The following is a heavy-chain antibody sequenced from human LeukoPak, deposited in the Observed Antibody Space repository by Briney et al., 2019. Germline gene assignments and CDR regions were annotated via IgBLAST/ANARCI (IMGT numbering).Heavy chain of an antibody. J-gene: IGHJ4*02. CDR2: IKEDGSEK. CDR1: GFTFSWYW. Sequence: GGSLRLSCAASGFTFSWYWMSWVRQAPGKGLESVANIKEDGSEKYYVDSVKSRFTISRDNAKNSLYLQMNSLRVEDTAVYYCAGLTRGSTEVHWGQGTLVTVSS. D-gene: IGHD2-21*02. CDR3: AGLTRGSTEVH. V-gene: IGHV3-7*01.